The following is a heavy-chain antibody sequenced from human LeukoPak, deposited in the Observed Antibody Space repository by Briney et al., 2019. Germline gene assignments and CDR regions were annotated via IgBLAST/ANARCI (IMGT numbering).Heavy chain of an antibody. V-gene: IGHV3-30*04. D-gene: IGHD3-10*01. CDR1: GFTFSSYA. CDR3: ARPIMVRGVILGSGVDY. J-gene: IGHJ4*02. CDR2: ISYDGSNK. Sequence: GRSLRLSCAASGFTFSSYAMHWVRQAPGKGLEWVAVISYDGSNKYYADSVKGRFTISRDNSKNMLYLQMNSLRAEDTAVYYCARPIMVRGVILGSGVDYWGQGTLVTVSS.